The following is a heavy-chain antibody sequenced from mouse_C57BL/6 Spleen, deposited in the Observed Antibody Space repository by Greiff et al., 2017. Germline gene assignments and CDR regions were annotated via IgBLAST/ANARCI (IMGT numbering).Heavy chain of an antibody. D-gene: IGHD2-4*01. CDR2: INPSNGGT. CDR1: GYTFTSYW. J-gene: IGHJ2*01. V-gene: IGHV1-53*01. Sequence: QVQLKESGTELVKPGASVKLSCKASGYTFTSYWMHWVKQRPGQGLEWIGNINPSNGGTNYNEKFKSKATLTVDKSSSTAYMQLSSLTSEDSAVYYCARGGDYDGGDYFDYWGQGTTLTVSS. CDR3: ARGGDYDGGDYFDY.